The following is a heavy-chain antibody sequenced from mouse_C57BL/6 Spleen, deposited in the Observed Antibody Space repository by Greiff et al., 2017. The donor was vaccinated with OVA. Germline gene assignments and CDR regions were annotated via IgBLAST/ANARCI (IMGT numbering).Heavy chain of an antibody. V-gene: IGHV1-7*01. J-gene: IGHJ3*01. CDR2: INPSSGNT. Sequence: QVQLQQSGAELAKPGASVKLSCKASGYTFTSYWMHWVKQRPGQGLEWIGDINPSSGNTKYNQKFKAKATLTADKSSSTAYMQLINLTNEDSAIYYCARSGSYYAPFAYWGQGTLVTVSA. CDR3: ARSGSYYAPFAY. D-gene: IGHD1-1*01. CDR1: GYTFTSYW.